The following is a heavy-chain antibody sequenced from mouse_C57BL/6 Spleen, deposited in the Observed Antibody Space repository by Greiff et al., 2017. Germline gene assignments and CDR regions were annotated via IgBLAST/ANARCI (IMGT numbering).Heavy chain of an antibody. V-gene: IGHV1-76*01. D-gene: IGHD6-1*01. J-gene: IGHJ3*01. CDR2: IYPGSGNT. CDR3: ARSSGTWFAY. CDR1: GYTFTDYY. Sequence: VQLQESGAELVRPGASVKLSCKASGYTFTDYYINWVKQRPGQGLEWIARIYPGSGNTYYNEKFKGKATLTAEKSSSTAYMQLSSLTSEDSAVYFCARSSGTWFAYWGQGTLVTVSA.